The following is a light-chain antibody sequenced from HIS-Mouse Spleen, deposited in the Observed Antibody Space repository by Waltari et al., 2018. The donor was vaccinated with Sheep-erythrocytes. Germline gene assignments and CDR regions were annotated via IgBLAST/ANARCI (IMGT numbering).Light chain of an antibody. V-gene: IGLV3-21*02. CDR1: NIGSNS. J-gene: IGLJ2*01. CDR2: DDS. CDR3: QVWDSSSDHVV. Sequence: SYVLTQPPSVSVALGQPARITCGGNNIGSNSVHWYPQTPRPAPSPAVHPYDHPTGQNPGQAPGLGVYDDSDRPSGIPVRCSGANSGNTATLTISRVEAGDEADYYCQVWDSSSDHVVFGGGTKLTVL.